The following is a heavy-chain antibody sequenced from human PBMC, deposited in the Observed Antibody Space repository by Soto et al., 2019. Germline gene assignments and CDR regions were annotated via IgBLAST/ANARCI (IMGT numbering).Heavy chain of an antibody. V-gene: IGHV1-69*06. Sequence: SVKVSCKASGGTFNSYAISWVRQAPGQGLEWMGGIIPIFGTANYAQKFQGRVTITADKSTSTAYMELSSLRSEDTAVYYCASPPPYCSSTSCYGVGGMDVWGQGTTVTVSS. CDR1: GGTFNSYA. CDR3: ASPPPYCSSTSCYGVGGMDV. D-gene: IGHD2-2*01. J-gene: IGHJ6*02. CDR2: IIPIFGTA.